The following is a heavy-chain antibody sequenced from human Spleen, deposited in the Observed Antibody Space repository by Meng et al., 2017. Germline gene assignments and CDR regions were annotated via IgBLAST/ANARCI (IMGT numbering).Heavy chain of an antibody. CDR1: GGSISSAGFF. Sequence: QLQLQESGPGLVKPSETLSLTCTVSGGSISSAGFFWSWIRHHPGKGLEWIVSVYYNGNTYSNPALKSRVTSSVDTSKNQFSLRLTSVTAADTAMYYCARDRLRQLDSWGQGTLVTVSS. CDR3: ARDRLRQLDS. V-gene: IGHV4-31*03. J-gene: IGHJ4*02. D-gene: IGHD5-12*01. CDR2: VYYNGNT.